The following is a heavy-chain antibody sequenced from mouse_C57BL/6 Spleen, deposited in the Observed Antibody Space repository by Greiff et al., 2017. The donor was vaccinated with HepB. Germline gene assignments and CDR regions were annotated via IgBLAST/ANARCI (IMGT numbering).Heavy chain of an antibody. CDR1: GYTFTTYP. J-gene: IGHJ3*01. CDR2: FHPYNDDT. V-gene: IGHV1-47*01. CDR3: ARSGDYDYVFAY. Sequence: VMLVESGAELVKPGASVKMSCKASGYTFTTYPIEWMKQNHGKSLEWIGNFHPYNDDTKYNEKFKGKATLTVEKSSSTVYLELSRLTSDDSAVYYGARSGDYDYVFAYWGQGTLVTVSA. D-gene: IGHD2-4*01.